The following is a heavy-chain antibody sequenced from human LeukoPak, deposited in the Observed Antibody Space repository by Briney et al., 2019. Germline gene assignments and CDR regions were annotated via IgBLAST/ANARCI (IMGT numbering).Heavy chain of an antibody. Sequence: SETLSLTCTVYGGSFSHNYWHWIRQPPGKGLEWIGEIHPSGTTTYNPPLESRVSISVDTPNNQFSLRVTSVTAADTAIYYCARGVDSAKVGYWGRGTLVTVSS. V-gene: IGHV4-34*01. CDR2: IHPSGTT. CDR3: ARGVDSAKVGY. J-gene: IGHJ4*02. D-gene: IGHD3-3*01. CDR1: GGSFSHNY.